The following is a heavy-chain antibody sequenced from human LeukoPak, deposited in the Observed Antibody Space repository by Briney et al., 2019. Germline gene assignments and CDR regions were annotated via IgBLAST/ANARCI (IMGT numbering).Heavy chain of an antibody. CDR1: GFTFSSYA. Sequence: GGSLSLSCAASGFTFSSYAMSWVRQAPGKGLEWVSAISGSGGSTYYADSVKGRFTISRDNSKNTLYLQRNSLRAEDTAVYYCVGVVVPAAYWGEGTLVTVSS. J-gene: IGHJ4*02. D-gene: IGHD2-2*01. CDR2: ISGSGGST. V-gene: IGHV3-23*01. CDR3: VGVVVPAAY.